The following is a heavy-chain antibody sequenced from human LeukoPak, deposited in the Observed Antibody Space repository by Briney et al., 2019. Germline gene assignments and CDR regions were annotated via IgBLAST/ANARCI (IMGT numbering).Heavy chain of an antibody. CDR2: IDTDGSST. V-gene: IGHV3-74*01. CDR3: ARVGGSSDFDY. J-gene: IGHJ4*02. Sequence: PGGSLRLSCAASGFAFSSYWMHWVRQAPGKGLVWVSRIDTDGSSTSYADSVKGRFTVSRDNAKNTLYLQMNSLRAEDTAVYYCARVGGSSDFDYWGQGTLVTVCS. CDR1: GFAFSSYW. D-gene: IGHD3-10*01.